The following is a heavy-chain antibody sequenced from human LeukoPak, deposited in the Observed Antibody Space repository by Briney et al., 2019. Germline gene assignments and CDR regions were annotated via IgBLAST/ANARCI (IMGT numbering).Heavy chain of an antibody. D-gene: IGHD1-7*01. Sequence: GASVKVSCKASGYTFTSYYMHWVRQAPGQGPEWMGIINPSGGSTSYAQKFQGRVTMTRDMSTSTVYMELSSLRSEDTAVYYCARAKTKNYYLDYWGQGTLVTVSS. CDR3: ARAKTKNYYLDY. CDR1: GYTFTSYY. V-gene: IGHV1-46*01. CDR2: INPSGGST. J-gene: IGHJ4*02.